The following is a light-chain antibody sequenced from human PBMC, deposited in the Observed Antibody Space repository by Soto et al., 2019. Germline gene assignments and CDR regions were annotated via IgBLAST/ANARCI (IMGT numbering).Light chain of an antibody. CDR3: SLYTSENTYV. Sequence: QSVLTQPPSVSGSPGQSVTISCTGTSTDFVTYNRVSWYQQPPGTAPKLIVYEASNRPSGVPDRFSWSKSGNTASLTISGLQAADEADYYCSLYTSENTYVFGTGTKVTVL. V-gene: IGLV2-18*01. J-gene: IGLJ1*01. CDR2: EAS. CDR1: STDFVTYNR.